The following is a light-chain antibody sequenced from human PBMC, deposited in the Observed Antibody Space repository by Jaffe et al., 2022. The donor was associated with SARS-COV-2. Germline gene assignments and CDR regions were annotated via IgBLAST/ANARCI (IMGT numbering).Light chain of an antibody. Sequence: SYVLTQPPSVSVAPGKTARITCGGNNIGSKSVHWYQQKPGQAPVVVIYYDSDRPSGIPERFSGSNSGNTATLTISRVEAGDEADYYCQVWDSSSEHYVFGTGTKVTVL. J-gene: IGLJ1*01. CDR3: QVWDSSSEHYV. CDR1: NIGSKS. CDR2: YDS. V-gene: IGLV3-21*04.